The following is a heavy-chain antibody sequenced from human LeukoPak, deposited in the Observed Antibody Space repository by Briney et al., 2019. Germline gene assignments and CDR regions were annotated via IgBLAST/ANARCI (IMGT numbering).Heavy chain of an antibody. D-gene: IGHD3-3*01. CDR1: GFTFSSYA. V-gene: IGHV3-23*01. CDR2: ISGSGGST. Sequence: LAGGSLRLSCAASGFTFSSYAMSWVRQAPEKGLEWVSAISGSGGSTYYADSVKGQFTISRDNSKNTLYLQMNSLRAEDTAVYYCAKGADLRFLEWLLSAGHFDFWGQGTLVTVSS. J-gene: IGHJ4*02. CDR3: AKGADLRFLEWLLSAGHFDF.